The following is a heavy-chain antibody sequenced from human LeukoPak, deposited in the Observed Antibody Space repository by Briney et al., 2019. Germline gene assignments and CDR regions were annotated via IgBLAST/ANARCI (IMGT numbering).Heavy chain of an antibody. J-gene: IGHJ5*02. V-gene: IGHV3-23*01. CDR3: ARGDQHIDP. CDR1: GFTFSSYA. Sequence: GGSLRLSCAASGFTFSSYAMSWVRQAPGKGLEWVSTISGTGGSTYYADSVKGRFTISRDNSKNTLFLQMNSLRAEDTAVYYCARGDQHIDPWGQGTLVTVSS. CDR2: ISGTGGST. D-gene: IGHD2-2*01.